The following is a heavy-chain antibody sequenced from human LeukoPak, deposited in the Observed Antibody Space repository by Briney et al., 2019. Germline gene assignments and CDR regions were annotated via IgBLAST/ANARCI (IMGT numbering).Heavy chain of an antibody. V-gene: IGHV3-48*03. J-gene: IGHJ5*02. CDR1: GFTFSSFE. D-gene: IGHD3-10*01. CDR2: ISSSGNTM. Sequence: GGSLRLSCAASGFTFSSFEMNWVRQAPGKGLEWVSYISSSGNTMYYADSVKGRFTISRDNAKNSLYLQMNSLRAEDTAAYYCARDMIRGVYWFDPWGQGTLVTVSS. CDR3: ARDMIRGVYWFDP.